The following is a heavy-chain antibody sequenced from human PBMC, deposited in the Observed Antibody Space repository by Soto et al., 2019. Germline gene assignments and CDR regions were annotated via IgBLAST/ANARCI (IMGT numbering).Heavy chain of an antibody. CDR2: ISSNGGST. CDR1: VFTFISYA. J-gene: IGHJ4*02. CDR3: VKDVSILTGYSMGSDY. V-gene: IGHV3-64D*06. Sequence: GWSLRLSCSSSVFTFISYAMHWVRQAPGKGLEYVSAISSNGGSTYYADSVKGRFTISRDNSKNTLYLQMSSLRAEDTAVYYCVKDVSILTGYSMGSDYWGQGTLVTVSS. D-gene: IGHD3-9*01.